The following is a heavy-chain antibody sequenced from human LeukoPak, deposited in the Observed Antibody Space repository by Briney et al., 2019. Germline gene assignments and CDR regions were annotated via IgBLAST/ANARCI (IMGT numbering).Heavy chain of an antibody. J-gene: IGHJ3*02. CDR3: ARVPPDIVVVPAAMKAFDI. CDR2: SIPILGIA. Sequence: ASVKVSCKASGGTFSSYAISWVRQAPGQGLEWMGRSIPILGIANYAQKFQGRVTITADKSTSTAYMELSSLRSEDTAVYYCARVPPDIVVVPAAMKAFDIRGQGTMVTVSS. D-gene: IGHD2-2*01. CDR1: GGTFSSYA. V-gene: IGHV1-69*04.